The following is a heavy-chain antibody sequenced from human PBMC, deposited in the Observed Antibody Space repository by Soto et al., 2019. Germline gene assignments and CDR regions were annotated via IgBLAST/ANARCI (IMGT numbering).Heavy chain of an antibody. CDR1: GFTFSSYA. CDR3: ASGQTPFVPAAMDFDY. V-gene: IGHV3-30-3*01. CDR2: ISYDGSNK. D-gene: IGHD2-2*01. Sequence: QVQLVESGGGVVQPGRSLRLSCAASGFTFSSYAMHWVRQAPGKGLEWVAVISYDGSNKYYADSVKGRFTISRDNSKNTPYLQMNSLRAEDTAVYYCASGQTPFVPAAMDFDYWGQGTLVTVSS. J-gene: IGHJ4*02.